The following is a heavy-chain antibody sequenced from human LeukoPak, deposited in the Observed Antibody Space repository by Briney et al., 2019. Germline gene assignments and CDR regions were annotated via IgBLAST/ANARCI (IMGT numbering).Heavy chain of an antibody. CDR3: ARDMSVVPPGDYFDY. J-gene: IGHJ4*02. V-gene: IGHV3-30*04. D-gene: IGHD2-21*01. CDR1: GFTFSSYA. Sequence: GGSLRLSCAASGFTFSSYAMHWVRQAPGKGLEWVAVISYDGSNKYYADSVRGRFTISRDNSKNTLYLQMNSLRAEDTAVYYCARDMSVVPPGDYFDYWGQGTLVTVSS. CDR2: ISYDGSNK.